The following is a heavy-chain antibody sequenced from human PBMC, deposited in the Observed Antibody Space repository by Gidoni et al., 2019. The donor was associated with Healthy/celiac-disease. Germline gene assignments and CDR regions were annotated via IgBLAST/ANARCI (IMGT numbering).Heavy chain of an antibody. CDR3: AKTIYDSSGYYLVPFDY. J-gene: IGHJ4*02. CDR2: ISVSGGST. CDR1: GLTLSSDA. Sequence: VQLLVSGGGVVQPGGSLRLSCAAYGLTLSSDAMSWVRQAPGKGLEWVSAISVSGGSTYYADSVKGRFTISRDNSKNTLYLQMNSLRAEDTAVYYCAKTIYDSSGYYLVPFDYWGQGTLVTVSS. V-gene: IGHV3-23*01. D-gene: IGHD3-22*01.